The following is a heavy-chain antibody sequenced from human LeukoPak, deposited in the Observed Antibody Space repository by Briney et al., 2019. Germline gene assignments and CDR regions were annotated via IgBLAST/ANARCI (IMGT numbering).Heavy chain of an antibody. CDR2: ISADGGST. CDR1: GFMSDDYA. CDR3: AREQFSHTSNYFDN. Sequence: QPGGSLRLSCAASGFMSDDYAMHWVRQAPGKGLEWVSLISADGGSTFYADSVKGRFTISRDNNNNSLSLQMNSLTTEDTAFYYCAREQFSHTSNYFDNWGQGLLVTVSS. V-gene: IGHV3-43*02. D-gene: IGHD5-24*01. J-gene: IGHJ4*02.